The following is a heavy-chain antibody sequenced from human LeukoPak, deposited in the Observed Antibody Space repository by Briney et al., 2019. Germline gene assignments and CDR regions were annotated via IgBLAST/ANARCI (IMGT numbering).Heavy chain of an antibody. J-gene: IGHJ4*02. Sequence: GGSLRPSCAASGFSFSTYGMNWVRQTPGTGLEWVSYISSSSRMIHYADSVKGRFTISRDNARNSLYLQMNSLRAEDTAVYYCATLGHGSGWFFDYWGQGILVTVSS. CDR1: GFSFSTYG. CDR2: ISSSSRMI. V-gene: IGHV3-48*04. CDR3: ATLGHGSGWFFDY. D-gene: IGHD6-19*01.